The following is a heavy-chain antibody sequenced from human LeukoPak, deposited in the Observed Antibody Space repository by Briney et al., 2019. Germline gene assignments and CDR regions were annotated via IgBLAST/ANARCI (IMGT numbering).Heavy chain of an antibody. D-gene: IGHD1-26*01. CDR3: AQVHYTGGFPGSFPGRNSFDS. Sequence: PGGSLRLSCAASGFTFGSYSMSWVRQAPGRGREWVSSIGASGGRTYSADSVKGRFTISRDNSKKTLYLQMNSLRAEDTAIYYRAQVHYTGGFPGSFPGRNSFDSWGQGTLVTVSS. CDR2: IGASGGRT. V-gene: IGHV3-23*01. J-gene: IGHJ4*02. CDR1: GFTFGSYS.